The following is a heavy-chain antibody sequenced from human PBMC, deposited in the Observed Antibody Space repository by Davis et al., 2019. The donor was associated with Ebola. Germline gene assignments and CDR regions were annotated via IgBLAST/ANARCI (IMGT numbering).Heavy chain of an antibody. J-gene: IGHJ4*02. V-gene: IGHV5-51*01. Sequence: GESLKISCKGSGYTFTSYWIAWVRQVPGKGLEWMGSIYPGDSDTRYSPSFQGQVTISADKSISTAYLQWSSLKASDTAMYYCARGTDGYNPGGYFDSWGQGTLVTVSS. CDR3: ARGTDGYNPGGYFDS. CDR1: GYTFTSYW. D-gene: IGHD5-24*01. CDR2: IYPGDSDT.